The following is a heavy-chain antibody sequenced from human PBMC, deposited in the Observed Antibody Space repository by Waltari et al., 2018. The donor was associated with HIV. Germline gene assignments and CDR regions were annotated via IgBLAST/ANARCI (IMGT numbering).Heavy chain of an antibody. CDR3: ARGSWGSGMDV. CDR2: INHSGNI. D-gene: IGHD7-27*01. CDR1: GGSFRGYY. V-gene: IGHV4-34*01. J-gene: IGHJ6*02. Sequence: QVRLQQWGAGLLKPSETLSLTCAVFGGSFRGYYWSWLRQPPEQGLECIGEINHSGNINYNPSLKKRVIISVDRYKNQFSLKLTSVTAADTALDYCARGSWGSGMDVWGLGTTVIVAS.